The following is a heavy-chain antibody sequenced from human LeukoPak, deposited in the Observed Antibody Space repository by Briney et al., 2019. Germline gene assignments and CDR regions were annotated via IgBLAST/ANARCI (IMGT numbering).Heavy chain of an antibody. CDR3: ATPRSPDWYFDL. CDR1: GGTFSSYA. J-gene: IGHJ2*01. CDR2: IIPIFGTA. V-gene: IGHV1-69*13. Sequence: SVKVSCKASGGTFSSYAISWVRQAPGQGLEWMGGIIPIFGTANYAQKFQGRVTITADESTSTAYMELSSLRSEDTAVYYCATPRSPDWYFDLWGRGTLVTVSS.